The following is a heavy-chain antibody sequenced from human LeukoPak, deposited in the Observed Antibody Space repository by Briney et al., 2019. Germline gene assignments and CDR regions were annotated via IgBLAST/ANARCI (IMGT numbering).Heavy chain of an antibody. V-gene: IGHV1-69*01. CDR2: IIPIFGTA. D-gene: IGHD2-15*01. CDR1: GGTFSSYA. Sequence: SVKVSCKASGGTFSSYAISWVRQAPGQGLEWMGGIIPIFGTANYAQKFQGRVTITAAESTSTASMELSTLRSEDTPVYSCARDLRGYCSGGSCYTDYYYYYYMDVWGKGATVTVSS. J-gene: IGHJ6*03. CDR3: ARDLRGYCSGGSCYTDYYYYYYMDV.